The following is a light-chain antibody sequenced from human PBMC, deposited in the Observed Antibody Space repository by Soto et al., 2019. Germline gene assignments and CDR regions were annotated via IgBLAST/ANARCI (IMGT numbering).Light chain of an antibody. CDR2: AAS. CDR3: QHLNSYPLT. V-gene: IGKV1-9*01. CDR1: QGSSSY. J-gene: IGKJ4*01. Sequence: DIQLTQSPSFLSASVGDRVTITCRASQGSSSYLAWYQQKPGKAPKLLIYAASTLQSGVPSRFSGSVSETEFTLTIISLQPEDCATYYCQHLNSYPLTFGGGTKVEIK.